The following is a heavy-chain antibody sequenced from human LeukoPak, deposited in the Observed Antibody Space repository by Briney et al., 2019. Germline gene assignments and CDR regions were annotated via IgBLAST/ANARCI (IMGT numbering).Heavy chain of an antibody. CDR1: GFTFSDYG. D-gene: IGHD1-26*01. V-gene: IGHV3-30*02. J-gene: IGHJ4*02. Sequence: PGGSLRLSCAASGFTFSDYGMHWVRQAPGKGLEWVAFIRYDGSNEYYADSVKGRFTISRDNSKNTLYLQMNSLRADDTAVYYCAKVSVGATTSFDYWGQGTLVTVSS. CDR2: IRYDGSNE. CDR3: AKVSVGATTSFDY.